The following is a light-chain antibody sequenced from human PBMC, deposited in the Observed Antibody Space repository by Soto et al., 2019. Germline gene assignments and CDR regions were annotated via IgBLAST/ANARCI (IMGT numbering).Light chain of an antibody. J-gene: IGLJ1*01. CDR3: GTWDSSLSALYV. V-gene: IGLV1-51*01. Sequence: SWLPQPPALSAAPGPTFTISGSGSSSTIGNNYVSWYQQLPGTAPKLLIYDNNKRPSGIPDRFSGSKSGTSATLGITGLQTGDEADYYCGTWDSSLSALYVFGTGTKVTVL. CDR1: SSTIGNNY. CDR2: DNN.